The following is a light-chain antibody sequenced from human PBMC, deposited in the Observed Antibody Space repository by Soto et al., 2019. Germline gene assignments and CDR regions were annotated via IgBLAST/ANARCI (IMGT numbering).Light chain of an antibody. CDR1: SSNIETNP. CDR3: GTWDASLSAGV. CDR2: NDD. V-gene: IGLV1-51*01. J-gene: IGLJ2*01. Sequence: QSVLTQPLSVSAAPGQKVTISCSGSSSNIETNPVSWYRHLPGTVPKLLIHNDDKRPSGIPDRFSGSKSGTSATLGITGLQTGDEADYYCGTWDASLSAGVFGGGTKLTVL.